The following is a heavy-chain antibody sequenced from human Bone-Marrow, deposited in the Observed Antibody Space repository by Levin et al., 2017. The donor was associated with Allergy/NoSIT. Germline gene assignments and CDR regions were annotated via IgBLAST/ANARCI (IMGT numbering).Heavy chain of an antibody. Sequence: KPGESLKISCQGSGYSFTNYWITWVRQMPGKGLEWMGIVYPEDSYATYSPSFQGQVTVSVDKSTNTAYLQWTSLKASDTATYYCARRKGSGWQFYFDVWGQGTQVLVSS. D-gene: IGHD6-19*01. CDR3: ARRKGSGWQFYFDV. CDR2: VYPEDSYA. V-gene: IGHV5-51*01. CDR1: GYSFTNYW. J-gene: IGHJ4*02.